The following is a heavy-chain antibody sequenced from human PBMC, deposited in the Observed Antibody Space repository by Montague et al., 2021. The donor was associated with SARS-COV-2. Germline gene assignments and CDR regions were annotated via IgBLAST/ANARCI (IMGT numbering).Heavy chain of an antibody. CDR1: GGSISSSGYY. V-gene: IGHV4-39*01. CDR2: IFYSGST. CDR3: ASMVRARVYYFDY. Sequence: SETLSLTCTVSGGSISSSGYYWSWIRQHPGKGLEWIGSIFYSGSTDYNPSLKSRVTISVDTSKNQFSLKLSSVTAADTAVYYCASMVRARVYYFDYWGQGTLVTVSS. D-gene: IGHD3-10*01. J-gene: IGHJ4*02.